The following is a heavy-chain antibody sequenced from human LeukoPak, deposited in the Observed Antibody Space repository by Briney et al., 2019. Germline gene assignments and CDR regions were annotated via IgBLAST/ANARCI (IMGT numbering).Heavy chain of an antibody. Sequence: GGSLRLSCAASGFTVSSYEMNWVRQAQGKGLEWVSYISSSGSVKFYPDSVKGRFTISRDNAKNSLHLQMNSLRAEDTAVYYCARDWLRLGYWGQGTLVTVSS. CDR3: ARDWLRLGY. D-gene: IGHD5-12*01. J-gene: IGHJ4*02. V-gene: IGHV3-48*03. CDR2: ISSSGSVK. CDR1: GFTVSSYE.